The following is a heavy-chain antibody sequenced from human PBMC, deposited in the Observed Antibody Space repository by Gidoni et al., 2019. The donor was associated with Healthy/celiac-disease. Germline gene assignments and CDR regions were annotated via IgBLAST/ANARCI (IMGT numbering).Heavy chain of an antibody. Sequence: QLQLQESGPGLVKPSETLSLTCTVSGGSISSSSYYWGWIRQPPGKGLEWIGSIYYSGSTYYNPSLKSRVTISVDTSKNQFSLKLSSVTAADTAVYYCARSLSDFYYPLYYYYGMDVWGQGTTVTVSS. CDR3: ARSLSDFYYPLYYYYGMDV. CDR2: IYYSGST. D-gene: IGHD2-21*02. CDR1: GGSISSSSYY. V-gene: IGHV4-39*01. J-gene: IGHJ6*02.